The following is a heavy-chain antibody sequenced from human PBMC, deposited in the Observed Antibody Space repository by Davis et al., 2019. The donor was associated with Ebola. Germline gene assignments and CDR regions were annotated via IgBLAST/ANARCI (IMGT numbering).Heavy chain of an antibody. V-gene: IGHV4-39*01. J-gene: IGHJ4*02. Sequence: MPGGSLRLSCTVSGGSISSSSYYWGWIRQPPGKGLEWIGSIYYSGSTYYNPSLKSRVTISVDTSKNQFSLKLSSVTAADTAVYYCARHGRYYDSSGYYWSPYYFDYWGQGTLVTVSS. CDR3: ARHGRYYDSSGYYWSPYYFDY. D-gene: IGHD3-22*01. CDR2: IYYSGST. CDR1: GGSISSSSYY.